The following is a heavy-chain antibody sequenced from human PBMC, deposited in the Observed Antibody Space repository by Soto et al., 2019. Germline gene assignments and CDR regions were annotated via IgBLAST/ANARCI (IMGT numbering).Heavy chain of an antibody. D-gene: IGHD3-16*01. CDR2: IIPIFGTA. Sequence: ASVKVSCKASGGTFSSYAISWVRQAPGQGLEWMGGIIPIFGTANYAQKFQGRVTITADESTSTAYMELSSLRSEDTAVYYCARGSDYDYVWGSPNDYWGQGTLVTVS. J-gene: IGHJ4*02. CDR3: ARGSDYDYVWGSPNDY. CDR1: GGTFSSYA. V-gene: IGHV1-69*13.